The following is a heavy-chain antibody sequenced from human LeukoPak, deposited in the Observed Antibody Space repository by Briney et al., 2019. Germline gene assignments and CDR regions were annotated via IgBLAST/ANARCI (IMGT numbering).Heavy chain of an antibody. V-gene: IGHV3-9*01. Sequence: GGSLRLSCAGSGFTFDDYGLHWVRQAPGKGLEWVAGIGWNGGNIGYADSVKGRFTISRDNARNSLYLQMNSLGPEDTALYYCAKVTYDSSGYYPLFDYWGQGTLVTVSS. CDR1: GFTFDDYG. CDR3: AKVTYDSSGYYPLFDY. CDR2: IGWNGGNI. D-gene: IGHD3-22*01. J-gene: IGHJ4*02.